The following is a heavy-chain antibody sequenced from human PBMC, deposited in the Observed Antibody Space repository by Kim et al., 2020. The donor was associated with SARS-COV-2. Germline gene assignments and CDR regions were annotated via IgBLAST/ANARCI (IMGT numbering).Heavy chain of an antibody. CDR2: ISWNSGSI. D-gene: IGHD3-3*01. CDR1: GFTFDDYA. CDR3: AKDIDDFWSGPSNGMDV. V-gene: IGHV3-9*01. Sequence: GGSLRLSCAASGFTFDDYAMHWVRQAPGKGLEWVSGISWNSGSIGYADSVKGRFTISRDNAKNSLYLQMNSLRAEDTALYYCAKDIDDFWSGPSNGMDVWGQGTTVTVSS. J-gene: IGHJ6*02.